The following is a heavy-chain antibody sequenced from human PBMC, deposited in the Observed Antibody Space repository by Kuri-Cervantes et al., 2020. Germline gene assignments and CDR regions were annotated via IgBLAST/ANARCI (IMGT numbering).Heavy chain of an antibody. CDR3: ARQYSHSDGPLSRYSFPYYHMDV. J-gene: IGHJ6*03. V-gene: IGHV1-45*02. D-gene: IGHD2/OR15-2a*01. CDR2: ITPFNGNT. CDR1: GYTFTYRY. Sequence: SVKVSCKASGYTFTYRYLHWVRQAPGQALEWMGWITPFNGNTNYAQKFQDRVTITRDRSMSTAYMELSSLRSEDTAVYYCARQYSHSDGPLSRYSFPYYHMDVWGKGATVTVSS.